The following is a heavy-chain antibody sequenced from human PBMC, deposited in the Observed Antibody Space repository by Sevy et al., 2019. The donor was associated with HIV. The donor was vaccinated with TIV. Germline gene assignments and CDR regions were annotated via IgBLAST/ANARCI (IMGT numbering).Heavy chain of an antibody. Sequence: GGSLRLSCAASGLTFTRYWMTWVRQSPGKGLQWLGNINEDGTEKYYRDSVRGRFTISRDNAKKSLHLQMNSLRVDDTGVYYCARDVAAGDFWGQGTLVTVSS. D-gene: IGHD2-21*01. V-gene: IGHV3-7*01. CDR2: INEDGTEK. J-gene: IGHJ4*02. CDR1: GLTFTRYW. CDR3: ARDVAAGDF.